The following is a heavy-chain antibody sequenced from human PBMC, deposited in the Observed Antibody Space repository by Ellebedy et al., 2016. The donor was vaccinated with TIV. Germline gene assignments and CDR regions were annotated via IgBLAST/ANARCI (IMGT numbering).Heavy chain of an antibody. V-gene: IGHV1-2*02. CDR1: GYTFTGYY. J-gene: IGHJ4*02. D-gene: IGHD2-2*01. CDR2: IDPNSGDT. CDR3: ARDFWYGQSTSTRAGDY. Sequence: AASVKVSCKTSGYTFTGYYIHWVRQAPGQGLEWMGWIDPNSGDTNYGQNFQGRVTMTRDTSITTAYMEMSSLRSDDTAVYYCARDFWYGQSTSTRAGDYWGQGTLVTVSS.